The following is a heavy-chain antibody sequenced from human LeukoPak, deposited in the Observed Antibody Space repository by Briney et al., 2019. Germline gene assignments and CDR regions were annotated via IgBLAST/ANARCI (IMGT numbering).Heavy chain of an antibody. CDR3: AREKRKGYCSGGSCHPIYGMDV. D-gene: IGHD2-15*01. CDR1: GYTFTSYA. CDR2: INAGNGNT. J-gene: IGHJ6*02. V-gene: IGHV1-3*01. Sequence: GASVKVSCKASGYTFTSYAMHWVRQAPGQRLEWMGWINAGNGNTKYSQKFQGRVTITRDTSASTAYMELSSLRSEDTAVYYCAREKRKGYCSGGSCHPIYGMDVWGQGTTVTVSS.